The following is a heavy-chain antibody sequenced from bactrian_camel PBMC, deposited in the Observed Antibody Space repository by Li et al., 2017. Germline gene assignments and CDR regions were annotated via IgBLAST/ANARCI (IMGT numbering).Heavy chain of an antibody. CDR3: AALQPECTGARRSTWEKFAY. CDR1: GYSSSTLYC. J-gene: IGHJ6*01. V-gene: IGHV3S31*01. D-gene: IGHD7*01. CDR2: ILMGGGST. Sequence: VQLVESGGGSVQAGGSLRLSCAASGYSSSTLYCMGWFRQAPGKEHEGVASILMGGGSTYYADSVKGRFTISQYNAKRTVLLQMNSLKPEDTAMYYCAALQPECTGARRSTWEKFAYWGQGTQVTVS.